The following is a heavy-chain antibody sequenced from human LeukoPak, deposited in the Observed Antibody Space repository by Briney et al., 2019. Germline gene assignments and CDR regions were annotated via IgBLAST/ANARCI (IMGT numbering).Heavy chain of an antibody. J-gene: IGHJ4*02. Sequence: GGSLRLSCAASGFTFSSYSMTWVRQAPGKGLEWVSSISSSSSYIYYADSVKGRFTISRDNAKNSLYLQMNSLRAEDTAVYYCARVSNYYDSSGFDYWGQGTLVTVSS. V-gene: IGHV3-21*01. CDR1: GFTFSSYS. CDR2: ISSSSSYI. CDR3: ARVSNYYDSSGFDY. D-gene: IGHD3-22*01.